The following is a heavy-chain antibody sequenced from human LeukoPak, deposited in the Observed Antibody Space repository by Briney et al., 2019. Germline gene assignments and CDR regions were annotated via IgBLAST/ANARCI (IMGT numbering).Heavy chain of an antibody. J-gene: IGHJ4*02. CDR1: GGSFSGYY. D-gene: IGHD6-13*01. Sequence: SETLSLTCAVYGGSFSGYYWSWIRQPPGKGLEWIGEINHSGSTNYNPSLKSRVTISVDTSKNQFSLKLSSVTAADTAVNYCARRRNDGHSSSWYRGTYYFDYWGQGTLVTVSS. CDR3: ARRRNDGHSSSWYRGTYYFDY. CDR2: INHSGST. V-gene: IGHV4-34*01.